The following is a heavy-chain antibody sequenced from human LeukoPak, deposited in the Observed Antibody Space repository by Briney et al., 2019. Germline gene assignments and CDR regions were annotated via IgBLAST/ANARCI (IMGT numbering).Heavy chain of an antibody. CDR3: ARDGRLGTPDY. V-gene: IGHV4-59*12. CDR2: IYYSGST. J-gene: IGHJ4*02. Sequence: PSETLSLTCTVSGGSISSYYWSWIRQPPGKGLEWIGYIYYSGSTNYNPSLKSRVTISVDTSKNQFSLKLSSVTAADTAVYYCARDGRLGTPDYWGQGTLVTVSS. CDR1: GGSISSYY.